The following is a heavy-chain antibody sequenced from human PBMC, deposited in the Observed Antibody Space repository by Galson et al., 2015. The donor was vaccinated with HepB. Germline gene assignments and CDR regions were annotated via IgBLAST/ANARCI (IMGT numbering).Heavy chain of an antibody. Sequence: SLRLSCAASGFTFSSYAMHWVRQAPGKGLEWVAVISYDGSNKYYADSVKGRFTISRDNSKNTLYLQMNSLRAEDTAVYYCARGAGLRLHQRGFDYWGQGTLVTVSS. D-gene: IGHD4-11*01. V-gene: IGHV3-30-3*01. CDR3: ARGAGLRLHQRGFDY. J-gene: IGHJ4*02. CDR1: GFTFSSYA. CDR2: ISYDGSNK.